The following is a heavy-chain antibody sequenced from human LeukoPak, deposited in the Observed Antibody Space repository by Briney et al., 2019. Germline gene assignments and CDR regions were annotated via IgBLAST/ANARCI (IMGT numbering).Heavy chain of an antibody. J-gene: IGHJ4*02. V-gene: IGHV5-51*01. CDR1: GYSFTSYW. D-gene: IGHD3-10*01. CDR2: IYPGDSDT. CDR3: ARRYYGSGSLYYFDY. Sequence: GESLKISCKGSGYSFTSYWIGWVRQMPGKGLEWMGIIYPGDSDTRYSPSFQGQVTISADKSISTAYLQWSSLKASDTAMYYCARRYYGSGSLYYFDYWGQGTLVTVSP.